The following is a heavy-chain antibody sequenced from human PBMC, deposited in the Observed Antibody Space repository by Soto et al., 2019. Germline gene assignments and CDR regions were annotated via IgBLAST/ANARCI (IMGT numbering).Heavy chain of an antibody. J-gene: IGHJ4*02. CDR2: ISAYNGNT. V-gene: IGHV1-18*04. Sequence: WASVKVSCKASGYTFTSYGISWVRQAPGQGLEWMGWISAYNGNTNYAQKLQGRVTMTTDTSTSTAYMELRSLRSDDTAVYYCARDPPNGYSYGFIDYWGQGTLVTVSS. CDR1: GYTFTSYG. D-gene: IGHD5-18*01. CDR3: ARDPPNGYSYGFIDY.